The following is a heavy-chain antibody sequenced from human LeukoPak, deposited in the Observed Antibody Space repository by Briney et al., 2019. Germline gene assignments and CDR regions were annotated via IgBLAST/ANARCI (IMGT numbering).Heavy chain of an antibody. CDR3: ARDWANIVVVVAATPATWFDP. V-gene: IGHV3-30-3*01. Sequence: PXGSLRLSCAASGFTFSSYAMQWVRQARGKGLEGVAVISYDGSNKYYADSVKGRFTISRDNSKNTLYLQMNSLRAEDTAVYYCARDWANIVVVVAATPATWFDPWGQGTLVTVSS. D-gene: IGHD2-15*01. CDR2: ISYDGSNK. J-gene: IGHJ5*02. CDR1: GFTFSSYA.